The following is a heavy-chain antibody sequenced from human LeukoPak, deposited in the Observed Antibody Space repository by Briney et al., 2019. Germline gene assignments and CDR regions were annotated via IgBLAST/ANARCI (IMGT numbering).Heavy chain of an antibody. D-gene: IGHD1-26*01. CDR2: ISYDGSNK. CDR3: AKDKWIVGATPFDY. J-gene: IGHJ4*02. CDR1: GFTFSSYG. V-gene: IGHV3-30*18. Sequence: GGSLRLSCAASGFTFSSYGMHWVRQAPGKGLEWVAVISYDGSNKYYADSVKGRFTISRDNSKNTLYLQMNSLRAEDTAVYYCAKDKWIVGATPFDYWGQGTLVTVSS.